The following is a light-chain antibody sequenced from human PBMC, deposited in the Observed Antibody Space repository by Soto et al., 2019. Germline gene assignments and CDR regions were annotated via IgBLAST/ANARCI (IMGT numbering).Light chain of an antibody. V-gene: IGKV1-39*01. CDR3: QQSYSTPLT. Sequence: DIQRTQSPFSLSASVGDRVTITCRASQSISSYLNWYQQKPWKAPKLLIYAASSLQSGVPSRFSGSGSGTDFTLTISSLQPEDFATCYCQQSYSTPLTFGGGTKVDIK. CDR1: QSISSY. CDR2: AAS. J-gene: IGKJ4*01.